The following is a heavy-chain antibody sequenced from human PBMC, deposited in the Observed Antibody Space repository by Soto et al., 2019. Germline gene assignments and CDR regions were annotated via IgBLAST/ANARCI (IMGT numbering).Heavy chain of an antibody. CDR3: AGEPKGGPAAGAIEI. Sequence: PSETLSLTCAVSGGRFSNYFWAWIRQAPGKGLEWIGEINHSGDTHFDPSLESRVTMSVDTSKNQFSLKLTSVTAADTAVYFCAGEPKGGPAAGAIEIWGQGTMVT. V-gene: IGHV4-34*01. D-gene: IGHD6-25*01. J-gene: IGHJ3*02. CDR1: GGRFSNYF. CDR2: INHSGDT.